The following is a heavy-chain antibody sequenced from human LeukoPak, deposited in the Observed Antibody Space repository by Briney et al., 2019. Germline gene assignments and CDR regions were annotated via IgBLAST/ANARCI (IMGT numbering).Heavy chain of an antibody. CDR2: ISGSGGST. J-gene: IGHJ4*02. CDR1: GFTFRNYA. CDR3: AKDRIAVAGDFDY. Sequence: PGGSLRLSCAASGFTFRNYAMSWVRQAPGKGLEWVSGISGSGGSTYYADSVKGRFTISRDNSKNTLYLQMNSLRAEDTAVYYCAKDRIAVAGDFDYWGQGTLVTVSS. V-gene: IGHV3-23*01. D-gene: IGHD6-19*01.